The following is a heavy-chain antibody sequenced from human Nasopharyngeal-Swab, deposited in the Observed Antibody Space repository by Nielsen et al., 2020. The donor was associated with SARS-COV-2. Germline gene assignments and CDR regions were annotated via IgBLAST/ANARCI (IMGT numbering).Heavy chain of an antibody. V-gene: IGHV4-34*01. CDR3: ARYYAGYSSSWYYFDY. D-gene: IGHD6-13*01. CDR2: INHSGST. J-gene: IGHJ4*02. Sequence: WIRQPPGKGLEWIGEINHSGSTNYSPSLKSRVTISVDTSKNQFSLKLSSVTAADTAVYYCARYYAGYSSSWYYFDYWGQGTLVTVSS.